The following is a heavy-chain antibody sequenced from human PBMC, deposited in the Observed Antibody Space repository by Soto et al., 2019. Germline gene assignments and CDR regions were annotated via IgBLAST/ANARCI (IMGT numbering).Heavy chain of an antibody. CDR1: GGSVSSGAYY. CDR2: IYYSGST. D-gene: IGHD5-12*01. Sequence: SETLSLTCTVSGGSVSSGAYYWTWIRQRPGKGLEWIGYIYYSGSTYYSPSLKSRLSISLDTSKNQFSLRLSSVTAADTAMYYCARARLRAVYAFDIWGQGTMVTVSS. CDR3: ARARLRAVYAFDI. J-gene: IGHJ3*02. V-gene: IGHV4-31*03.